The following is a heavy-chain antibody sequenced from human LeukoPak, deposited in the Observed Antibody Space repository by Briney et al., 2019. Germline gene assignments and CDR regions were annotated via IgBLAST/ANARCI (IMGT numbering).Heavy chain of an antibody. J-gene: IGHJ4*02. Sequence: ASETLSLTCTVSGGSISSSSYYWGWIRQPPGKGLEWIGSIYYSGSTYYNPSLKSRVTISVDRSKNQFSLKLSSVTAADTAVYYCARDAALPIAAAGTERFGFDYWGQGTLVTVSS. CDR3: ARDAALPIAAAGTERFGFDY. CDR1: GGSISSSSYY. D-gene: IGHD6-13*01. CDR2: IYYSGST. V-gene: IGHV4-39*07.